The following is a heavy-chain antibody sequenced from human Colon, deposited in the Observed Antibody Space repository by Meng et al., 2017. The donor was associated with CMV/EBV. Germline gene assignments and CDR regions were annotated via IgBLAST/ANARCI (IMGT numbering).Heavy chain of an antibody. Sequence: QVQLQQSGPGLVKPPXTLPPTCAXPGGRVSSTGSAWNWIRQPPSRGLEWLGRTYYRSKWYNDYAVSVKGRIAINPDTSKNQFFLQLNSVTPEDTAVYYCARDYGTSRPFEYWGQGILVTVSS. D-gene: IGHD1/OR15-1a*01. V-gene: IGHV6-1*01. J-gene: IGHJ4*02. CDR3: ARDYGTSRPFEY. CDR2: TYYRSKWYN. CDR1: GGRVSSTGSA.